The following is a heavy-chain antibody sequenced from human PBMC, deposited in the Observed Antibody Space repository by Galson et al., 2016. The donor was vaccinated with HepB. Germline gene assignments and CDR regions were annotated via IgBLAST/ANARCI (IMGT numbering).Heavy chain of an antibody. CDR3: AIDPSQWHDLLFGN. J-gene: IGHJ4*02. D-gene: IGHD6-19*01. CDR2: ICGRCGDM. Sequence: SLRLSCAASGFTFDKYGMTWFRQAPGKGLEWVSTICGRCGDMDYADSLKGRITISRDDSENTLYLHMNSLRVEDTAIYYCAIDPSQWHDLLFGNWAQGTLVTVSA. CDR1: GFTFDKYG. V-gene: IGHV3-23*01.